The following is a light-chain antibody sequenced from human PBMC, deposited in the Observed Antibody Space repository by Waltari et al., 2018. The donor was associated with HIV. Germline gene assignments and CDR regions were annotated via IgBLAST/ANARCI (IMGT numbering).Light chain of an antibody. CDR1: QGINHF. CDR3: QQVNRSPLT. V-gene: IGKV1-9*01. CDR2: STA. Sequence: DIQLTQSPSFLSASVGDRVTITCRASQGINHFLAWYQQKPGKAPKLLIYSTATLYSGVPSRFSGSGPGTEFTLTISSLQPEDCATYYCQQVNRSPLTFGGGTKVEIK. J-gene: IGKJ4*01.